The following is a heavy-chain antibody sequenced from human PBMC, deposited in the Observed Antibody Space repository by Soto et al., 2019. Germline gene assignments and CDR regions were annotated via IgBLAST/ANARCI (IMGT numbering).Heavy chain of an antibody. D-gene: IGHD2-15*01. Sequence: SVKVSCKASGVTFSSYAISWVRQAPGQGLEWMGGIIPIFGTANYAQKFQGRVTITADESTSTAYMELSSLRSEDTAVYYCARDQPLGYCSGGSCRFDYWGQGTLVTVSS. V-gene: IGHV1-69*13. J-gene: IGHJ4*02. CDR1: GVTFSSYA. CDR3: ARDQPLGYCSGGSCRFDY. CDR2: IIPIFGTA.